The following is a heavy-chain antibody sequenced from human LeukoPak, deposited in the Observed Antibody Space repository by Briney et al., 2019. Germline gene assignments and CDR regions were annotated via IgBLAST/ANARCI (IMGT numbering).Heavy chain of an antibody. J-gene: IGHJ4*02. CDR3: ASRIAAAGPGYFDY. CDR2: IYTTGST. CDR1: GGSISSYY. D-gene: IGHD6-13*01. Sequence: SETLSLTCTVSGGSISSYYWSWIRQPPGKGLEWIGYIYTTGSTNYNPSLKSRVTISLATSNNQFSLKLSSVTAADTTVYYCASRIAAAGPGYFDYWGQGTLVTVSS. V-gene: IGHV4-4*09.